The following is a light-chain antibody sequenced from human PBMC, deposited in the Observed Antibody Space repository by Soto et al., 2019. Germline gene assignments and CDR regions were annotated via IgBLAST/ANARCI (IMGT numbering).Light chain of an antibody. CDR2: EVS. V-gene: IGLV2-14*01. CDR3: SSYTSSSTLFYV. Sequence: QSALTQPASVSGSPGQSITISFTGTSSDVGGYNYVSWYQQHPGKAPKLMIYEVSNRPSGVFNRFSGSKSGNTASLTISGLQAEDEADYYCSSYTSSSTLFYVFGTGTKVTVL. CDR1: SSDVGGYNY. J-gene: IGLJ1*01.